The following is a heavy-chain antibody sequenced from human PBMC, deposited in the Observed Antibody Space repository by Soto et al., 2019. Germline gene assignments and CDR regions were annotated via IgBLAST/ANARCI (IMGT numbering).Heavy chain of an antibody. CDR1: GFTFASYH. J-gene: IGHJ4*02. Sequence: ASVKFYCKASGFTFASYHIHWVRQAPGQGLEWMAIINASNGDTAYAQKWRGRVTLTRDTSTTTVYMELSSLTSEDTALFYCAREGSVGMTQMRFFDYWGRGTLVTVSS. D-gene: IGHD2-21*02. V-gene: IGHV1-46*04. CDR2: INASNGDT. CDR3: AREGSVGMTQMRFFDY.